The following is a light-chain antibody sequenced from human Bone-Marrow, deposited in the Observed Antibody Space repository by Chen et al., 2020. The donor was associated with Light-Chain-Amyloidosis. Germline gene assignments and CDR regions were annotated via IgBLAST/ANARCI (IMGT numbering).Light chain of an antibody. V-gene: IGLV6-57*01. Sequence: NFMLTQPHSVSESPGKTVIISCTRSSGSIATNYVQWYQQRPGSSPPTVIYEDDQSPSGVPDRFSGSIDRSSNSASLTISGLKTEDEADYYCQSYQGSSQGVFGGGTKLTVL. CDR1: SGSIATNY. CDR2: EDD. J-gene: IGLJ3*02. CDR3: QSYQGSSQGV.